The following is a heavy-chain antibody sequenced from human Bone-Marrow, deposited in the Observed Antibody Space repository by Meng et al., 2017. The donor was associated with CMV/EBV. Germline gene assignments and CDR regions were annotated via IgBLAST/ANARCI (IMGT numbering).Heavy chain of an antibody. Sequence: ASVKVSCKASGYTFTSYYMHWVRQAPGQGLEWMGIINPSGGSTSYAQKFQGRVTMTRDTSTSTVYMELSSLRSEDTAGYYCARDPEGSGYSNWFDPWGQGTLVTVYS. CDR3: ARDPEGSGYSNWFDP. CDR2: INPSGGST. D-gene: IGHD3-22*01. V-gene: IGHV1-46*01. J-gene: IGHJ5*02. CDR1: GYTFTSYY.